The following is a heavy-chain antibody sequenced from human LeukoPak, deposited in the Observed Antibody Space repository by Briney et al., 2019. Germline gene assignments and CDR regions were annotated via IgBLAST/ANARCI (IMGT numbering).Heavy chain of an antibody. V-gene: IGHV3-11*04. Sequence: GGSLRLSCAASGFTFSDYYMSWIRQAPGKGLEWVSYISSSGSTIYYADSVKGRFTISRDNSKNTLYLQMNSLRAEDTAVYYCAKRGGDYGDYVVYWYFDLWGRGTLVTVSS. J-gene: IGHJ2*01. CDR3: AKRGGDYGDYVVYWYFDL. CDR2: ISSSGSTI. CDR1: GFTFSDYY. D-gene: IGHD4-17*01.